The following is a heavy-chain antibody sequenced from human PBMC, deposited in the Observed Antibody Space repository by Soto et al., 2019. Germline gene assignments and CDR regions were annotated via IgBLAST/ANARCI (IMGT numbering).Heavy chain of an antibody. Sequence: EVHLVESGGGLVQPGGSLRLSCAASGFNFISHWIHWVRQAPGKGLVWVSRINVDGSNRNYADSVKGRFTISRDNAKNTVYLQMNSLRADDTAVYFCARGIYQKYGMDVW. V-gene: IGHV3-74*01. CDR2: INVDGSNR. D-gene: IGHD3-3*02. CDR1: GFNFISHW. CDR3: ARGIYQKYGMDV. J-gene: IGHJ6*01.